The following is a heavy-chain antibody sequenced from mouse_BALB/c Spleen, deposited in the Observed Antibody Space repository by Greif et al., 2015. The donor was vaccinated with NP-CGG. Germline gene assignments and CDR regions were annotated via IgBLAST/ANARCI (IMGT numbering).Heavy chain of an antibody. V-gene: IGHV5-12*02. CDR2: ISNGGGST. J-gene: IGHJ4*01. CDR1: GFTFSDYY. Sequence: EVHLVESGGGLVQPGGSLKLSCATSGFTFSDYYMYWVRQTPEKRLEWVAYISNGGGSTYYPDTVKGRFTISRDNAKNTLYLQMSRLKSEDTAMYYCARRGAKDYWGQGTSVTVSS. CDR3: ARRGAKDY.